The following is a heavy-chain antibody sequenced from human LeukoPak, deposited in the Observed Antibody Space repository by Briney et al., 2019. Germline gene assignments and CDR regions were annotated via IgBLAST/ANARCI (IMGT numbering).Heavy chain of an antibody. CDR3: ARQGTGATMYYFDY. J-gene: IGHJ4*02. D-gene: IGHD1-26*01. Sequence: SETLSLTCTVSGGSISSYYWSWIRQPRGKGLEWIRYIYYSRSTNYNPSLKSRVTISVDTSKNQFSLKLSSVTAADTAVYYCARQGTGATMYYFDYWGQGTLVTVSS. CDR2: IYYSRST. V-gene: IGHV4-59*08. CDR1: GGSISSYY.